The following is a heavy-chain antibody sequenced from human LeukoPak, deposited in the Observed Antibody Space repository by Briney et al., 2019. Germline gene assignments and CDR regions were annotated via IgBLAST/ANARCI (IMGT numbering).Heavy chain of an antibody. CDR2: INPNSGGT. D-gene: IGHD5-18*01. J-gene: IGHJ4*02. Sequence: ASVKVFCKASGYTFTGYHMYWVRQAPGQGLEWMGWINPNSGGTNYAQKFQGRVTMTRDTSISTAYMELSRLRSDDTAVYYCARGYSYGSSDYWGQGTLVTVSS. CDR3: ARGYSYGSSDY. CDR1: GYTFTGYH. V-gene: IGHV1-2*02.